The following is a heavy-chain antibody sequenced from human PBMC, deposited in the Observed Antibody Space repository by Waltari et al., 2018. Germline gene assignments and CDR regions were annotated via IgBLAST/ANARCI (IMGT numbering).Heavy chain of an antibody. Sequence: QVQLVQSGAEVKKPGASVKVSCKASGYTFTSYAMHWVRQAPGQRLEWMGWINAGNGNTKNSQTFQGRVTITRDTSASTAYMELSSLRSEDTAVYYCARVEGAAGLDIWGQGTMVTVSS. CDR1: GYTFTSYA. D-gene: IGHD3-16*01. V-gene: IGHV1-3*01. CDR2: INAGNGNT. J-gene: IGHJ3*02. CDR3: ARVEGAAGLDI.